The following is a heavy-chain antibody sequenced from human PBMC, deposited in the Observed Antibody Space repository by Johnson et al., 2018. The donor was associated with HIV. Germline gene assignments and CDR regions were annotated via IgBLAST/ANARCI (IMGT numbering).Heavy chain of an antibody. Sequence: QVQLVESGGGLVKPGGSLRLSCAASGFTFSDYYMSWIRQAPGKGLEWVSYISSSGSIIYYSDSVKGRFAISRDNVKNSLYLQMNSLRAADTAVYYCSGGGGGTVVGTIGGAFDIWGQGTMVTVSS. CDR1: GFTFSDYY. CDR2: ISSSGSII. CDR3: SGGGGGTVVGTIGGAFDI. J-gene: IGHJ3*02. V-gene: IGHV3-11*04. D-gene: IGHD2-21*02.